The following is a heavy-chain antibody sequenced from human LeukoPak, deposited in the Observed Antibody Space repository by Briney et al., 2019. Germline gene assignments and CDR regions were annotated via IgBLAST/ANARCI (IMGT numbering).Heavy chain of an antibody. CDR2: INPNTGAT. CDR1: GYTLTGYY. Sequence: GASVKVSCKASGYTLTGYYLHWVRQAPGQGLERMGWINPNTGATHSAQKFQGRITVTRDSSISTAYMDLSRLRSDDTAVYYCARDRVGSGWPRPYYFEVWGQGTLVTVSS. V-gene: IGHV1-2*02. J-gene: IGHJ4*02. D-gene: IGHD6-19*01. CDR3: ARDRVGSGWPRPYYFEV.